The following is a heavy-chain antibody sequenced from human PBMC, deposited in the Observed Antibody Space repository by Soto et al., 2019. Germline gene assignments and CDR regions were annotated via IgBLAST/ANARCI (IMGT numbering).Heavy chain of an antibody. CDR1: GYTFTSYC. J-gene: IGHJ4*02. V-gene: IGHV1-18*01. CDR2: IRVYNGNT. Sequence: GASVKVSCKASGYTFTSYCISWVRQAPGQGLEWMGWIRVYNGNTNYAQKLQGRVTMTTDTSTSTAYMELRSLKSDDTAVYYCARDSPPNDYWGQGTLVTVSS. CDR3: ARDSPPNDY.